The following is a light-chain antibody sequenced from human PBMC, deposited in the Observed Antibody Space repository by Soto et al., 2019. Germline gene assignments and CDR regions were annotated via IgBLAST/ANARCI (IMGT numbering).Light chain of an antibody. CDR2: YDN. CDR3: AAWDDSLNGRV. J-gene: IGLJ1*01. Sequence: QSVLTQPPSASGTPGQRVPISCSGSNPNIGSNTVNWYQQLPGTAHKLLIYYDNLRPSGVPDRISGSKSGTSASLAISGLQSDDEADYYCAAWDDSLNGRVFGTGTKLTVL. CDR1: NPNIGSNT. V-gene: IGLV1-44*01.